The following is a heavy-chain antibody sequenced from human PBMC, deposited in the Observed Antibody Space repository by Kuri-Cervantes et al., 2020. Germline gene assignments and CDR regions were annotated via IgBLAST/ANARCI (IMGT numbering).Heavy chain of an antibody. J-gene: IGHJ4*02. CDR1: GYTFSNSG. Sequence: ASVKVSCKASGYTFSNSGLNWVRQAPGQGLEWMGWISTNNGGSNYAEKFKGRVTMTTDTSTNTAYLEVRTLTSDDTAVYFCARVGRYFDWPFKYYFDYWGQGTLVTVSS. CDR2: ISTNNGGS. CDR3: ARVGRYFDWPFKYYFDY. D-gene: IGHD3-9*01. V-gene: IGHV1-18*04.